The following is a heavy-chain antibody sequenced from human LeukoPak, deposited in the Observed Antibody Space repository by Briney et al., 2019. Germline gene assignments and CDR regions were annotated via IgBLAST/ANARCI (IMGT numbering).Heavy chain of an antibody. CDR1: GGTFSSYA. Sequence: ASVKVSCKASGGTFSSYAISWVRQAPGQGLEWMGGIIPIFGTANYAQKFQGRVTITADESTSTAYMELSSLRSEDTAVCYCARDRSYCSGGSCYPQYNWFDPWGQGTLVTVSS. CDR2: IIPIFGTA. J-gene: IGHJ5*02. CDR3: ARDRSYCSGGSCYPQYNWFDP. D-gene: IGHD2-15*01. V-gene: IGHV1-69*01.